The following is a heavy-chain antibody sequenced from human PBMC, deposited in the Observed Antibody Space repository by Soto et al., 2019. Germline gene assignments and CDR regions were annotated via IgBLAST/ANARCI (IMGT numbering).Heavy chain of an antibody. J-gene: IGHJ4*02. CDR1: GFTFSTCA. D-gene: IGHD5-18*01. Sequence: GGSLILSCAASGFTFSTCAMNWVRQAPGKGLEWVSSISGGGGSTYYGDSVKGRFTISRDNAKNSLYLQMNSLRAEDTAVYYCARDYSSYGPFDYWGPGT. CDR2: ISGGGGST. CDR3: ARDYSSYGPFDY. V-gene: IGHV3-23*01.